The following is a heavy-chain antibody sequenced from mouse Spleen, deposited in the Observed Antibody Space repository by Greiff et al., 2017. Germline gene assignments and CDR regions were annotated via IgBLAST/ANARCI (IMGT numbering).Heavy chain of an antibody. CDR3: TANWDEAY. D-gene: IGHD4-1*01. Sequence: EVQLQESGAELVRPGASVKLSCTASGFNIKDDYMHWVKQRPEQGLEWIGWIDPENGDTEYAPKFQGKATITADTSSNTAYLQLSSLTSEDTAVYYCTANWDEAYWGQGTLVTVSA. J-gene: IGHJ3*01. V-gene: IGHV14-4*01. CDR1: GFNIKDDY. CDR2: IDPENGDT.